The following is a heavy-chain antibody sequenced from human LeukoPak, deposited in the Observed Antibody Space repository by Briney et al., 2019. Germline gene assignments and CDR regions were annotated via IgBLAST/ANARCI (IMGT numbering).Heavy chain of an antibody. D-gene: IGHD2-21*01. CDR1: GYTFTSYG. Sequence: ASVKVSCKASGYTFTSYGISWVRQAPGQGLEWMGWISAYNGNTNYAQKLQGRVTMTTDTSTSTAYMELRSLRSDDAAVYYCASVVVAGDAWFDPWGQGALVTVSS. CDR2: ISAYNGNT. V-gene: IGHV1-18*01. CDR3: ASVVVAGDAWFDP. J-gene: IGHJ5*02.